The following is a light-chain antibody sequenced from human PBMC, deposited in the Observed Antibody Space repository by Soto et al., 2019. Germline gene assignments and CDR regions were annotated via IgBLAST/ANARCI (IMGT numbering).Light chain of an antibody. CDR2: EVS. J-gene: IGLJ2*01. Sequence: QSALTQPASVSGSPGQSITISCTGTSSDVGGYKYVPWYQQHPGKAPKVMIYEVSNRPSGVSNRFSGSKSGNTASLTISGLQAEDEADYYCSSYTSSSTVVFGGGTKVTVL. CDR3: SSYTSSSTVV. V-gene: IGLV2-14*01. CDR1: SSDVGGYKY.